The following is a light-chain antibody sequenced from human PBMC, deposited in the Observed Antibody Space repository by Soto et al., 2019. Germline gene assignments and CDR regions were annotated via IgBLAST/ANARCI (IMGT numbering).Light chain of an antibody. J-gene: IGKJ2*01. CDR3: QQYYSTPHT. CDR2: WAS. V-gene: IGKV4-1*01. Sequence: DIVMTQSPDSLAVSLGERATINCKSSQSVLYSSNNKNYLAWYQQKPVQPPKLLIYWASTRESGVPDRFSGSGSGTDFTLTISSLQAEDVAFYSCQQYYSTPHTFGQGTKLEIK. CDR1: QSVLYSSNNKNY.